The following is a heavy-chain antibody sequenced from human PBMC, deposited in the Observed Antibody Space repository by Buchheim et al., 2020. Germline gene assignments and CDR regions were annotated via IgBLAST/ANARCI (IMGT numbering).Heavy chain of an antibody. D-gene: IGHD3-3*01. CDR2: IKQDGSEK. V-gene: IGHV3-7*01. CDR3: ASGSRGVVKGYYFDY. CDR1: GFTFSSYW. J-gene: IGHJ4*02. Sequence: EVQLVESGGGLVQPGGSLRLSCAASGFTFSSYWMSWVRQAPGKGLEWVANIKQDGSEKYYVYSVKGRFTFSRDNAKNSLYLQMNSLRAEDTAVYYCASGSRGVVKGYYFDYWGQGTL.